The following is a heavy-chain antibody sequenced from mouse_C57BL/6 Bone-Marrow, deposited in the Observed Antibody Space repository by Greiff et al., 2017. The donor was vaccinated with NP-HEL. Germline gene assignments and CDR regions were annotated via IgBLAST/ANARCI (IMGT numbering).Heavy chain of an antibody. D-gene: IGHD2-2*01. CDR1: GFTFSDFY. J-gene: IGHJ4*01. CDR3: ARDYGYDGTGSAMDY. Sequence: EVKVVESGGGLVQSGRSLRLSCATSGFTFSDFYMEWVRQAPGKGLEWIAASRNKANDYTTEYSASVKGRFIVSRDTSQSILYLQMNALRAEDTAIYYCARDYGYDGTGSAMDYWGQGTSVTVSS. CDR2: SRNKANDYTT. V-gene: IGHV7-1*01.